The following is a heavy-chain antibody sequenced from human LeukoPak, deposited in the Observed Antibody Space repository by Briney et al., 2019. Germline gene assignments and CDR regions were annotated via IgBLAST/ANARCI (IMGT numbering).Heavy chain of an antibody. D-gene: IGHD2-2*01. V-gene: IGHV4-59*11. Sequence: SETLSLTCTVSGGSISSHYWSWIRQPPGKGLEWIGYIYYSWCPNYNPSLKSRVTISVDTSKNQFSLKLSSVTAADTAVYYCARGGRVVPAARRGAFDIWGQGTMVTVSS. J-gene: IGHJ3*02. CDR2: IYYSWCP. CDR3: ARGGRVVPAARRGAFDI. CDR1: GGSISSHY.